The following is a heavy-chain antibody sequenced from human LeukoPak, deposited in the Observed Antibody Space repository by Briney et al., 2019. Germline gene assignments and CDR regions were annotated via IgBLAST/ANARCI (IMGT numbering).Heavy chain of an antibody. CDR2: IYYSGST. D-gene: IGHD6-19*01. Sequence: SETLSLTCTVSGGSISSYYWSWIRQPPGKGLEWIGYIYYSGSTNYNPSLKSRVTISVDTSKNQFSLQLSSVTSDDTAVYYCAREQWLFWFDSWGQGNLVAVSS. CDR3: AREQWLFWFDS. J-gene: IGHJ5*01. V-gene: IGHV4-59*12. CDR1: GGSISSYY.